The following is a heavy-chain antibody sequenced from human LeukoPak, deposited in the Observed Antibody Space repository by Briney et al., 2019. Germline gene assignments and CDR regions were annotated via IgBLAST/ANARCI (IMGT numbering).Heavy chain of an antibody. CDR3: ARDYGGSSPFDY. CDR1: GFSFSSYA. D-gene: IGHD4-23*01. Sequence: GGSLRLSCATSGFSFSSYAMSWVRQAPGKGLEWVSAMSSSDDGRYYAASVRGRFTISRDTSRSTLYLQMNSLRAEDAAVYYCARDYGGSSPFDYWGQGTLVTVSS. V-gene: IGHV3-23*01. CDR2: MSSSDDGR. J-gene: IGHJ4*02.